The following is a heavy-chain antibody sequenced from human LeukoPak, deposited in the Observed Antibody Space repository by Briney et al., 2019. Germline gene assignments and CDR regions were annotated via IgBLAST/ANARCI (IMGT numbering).Heavy chain of an antibody. CDR1: GYIFTGYY. CDR3: ARAVGDVIVPTAPLDY. Sequence: ASVKVSCKASGYIFTGYYIHWVRQAPGQGLEWMGWINPNGGDTSSALKFQGRVTMTWDTSMNTAYMELSRLTSDDTSVYYCARAVGDVIVPTAPLDYWGQGTLVTVSS. V-gene: IGHV1-2*02. D-gene: IGHD2-2*01. J-gene: IGHJ4*02. CDR2: INPNGGDT.